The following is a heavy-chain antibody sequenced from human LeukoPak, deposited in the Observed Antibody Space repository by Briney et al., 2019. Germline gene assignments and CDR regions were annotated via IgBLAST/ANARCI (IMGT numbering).Heavy chain of an antibody. Sequence: PSETLSLTCAVYGGSFSGYYWSWIRQPPGKGLEWIGEINHSGSTNYNPSLKSRVTISVDTSKNQFSLKLSSVTAADTAVYYCARGLGDSPYSSSWYYYYYMDVWGKGTTVTVSS. V-gene: IGHV4-34*01. CDR3: ARGLGDSPYSSSWYYYYYMDV. CDR2: INHSGST. D-gene: IGHD6-13*01. J-gene: IGHJ6*03. CDR1: GGSFSGYY.